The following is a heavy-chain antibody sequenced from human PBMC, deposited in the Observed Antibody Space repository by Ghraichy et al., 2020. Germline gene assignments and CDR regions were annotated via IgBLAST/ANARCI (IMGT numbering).Heavy chain of an antibody. CDR1: GFTFSSYA. J-gene: IGHJ4*02. V-gene: IGHV3-23*01. Sequence: GSLRLSCAASGFTFSSYAMSWVRQAPGKGLEWVSAISGSGGSTYYADSVKGRFTVSRDNSMNTLYLQMNSLRAEDTAVYYCAKRVGGNNYHFDYWGQGTLVTVSS. CDR3: AKRVGGNNYHFDY. CDR2: ISGSGGST. D-gene: IGHD1-26*01.